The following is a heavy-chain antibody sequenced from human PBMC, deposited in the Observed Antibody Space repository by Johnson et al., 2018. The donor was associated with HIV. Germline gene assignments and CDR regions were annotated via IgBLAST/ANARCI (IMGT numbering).Heavy chain of an antibody. CDR1: GLTFRNYD. D-gene: IGHD5-24*01. CDR2: IRYDGSNK. V-gene: IGHV3-30*02. CDR3: AKREGFPKDAFDI. Sequence: VQLMESGGGVVQPGGSLRLSCAASGLTFRNYDIHWVRQPPGKGLEWVALIRYDGSNKYYAESVKGRFIISRDNSKTTLYLQMNSLRAEDTAVYYCAKREGFPKDAFDIWGQGTMVTVSS. J-gene: IGHJ3*02.